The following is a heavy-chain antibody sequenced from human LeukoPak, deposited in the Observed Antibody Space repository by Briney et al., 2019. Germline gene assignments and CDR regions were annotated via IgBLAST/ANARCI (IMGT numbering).Heavy chain of an antibody. D-gene: IGHD1/OR15-1a*01. CDR2: ITGDGAST. J-gene: IGHJ4*02. CDR3: ARTGNFDY. V-gene: IGHV3-43*02. Sequence: GGSLRLSCAASGFTFDDYAMHWVRQAPGKGLEWVSLITGDGASTYYADSVKGRFTIYRDNSKNSLYLQMNSLRSEDTALYYCARTGNFDYWGQGTLVTVSS. CDR1: GFTFDDYA.